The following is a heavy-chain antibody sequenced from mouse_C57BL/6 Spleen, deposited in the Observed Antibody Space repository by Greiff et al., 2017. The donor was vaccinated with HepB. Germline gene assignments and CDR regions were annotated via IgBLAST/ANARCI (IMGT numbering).Heavy chain of an antibody. CDR1: GYTFTSYD. Sequence: QVQLQQSGPELVKPGASVKLSCKASGYTFTSYDINWVKQRPGQGLEWIGWIYPSDGSTKYNEKFKGKATLTVDTSSSTAYMELNSLTSEDAAVYFCARMLGRYGYFDVWGTGTTVTVSS. CDR3: ARMLGRYGYFDV. CDR2: IYPSDGST. D-gene: IGHD4-1*01. J-gene: IGHJ1*03. V-gene: IGHV1-85*01.